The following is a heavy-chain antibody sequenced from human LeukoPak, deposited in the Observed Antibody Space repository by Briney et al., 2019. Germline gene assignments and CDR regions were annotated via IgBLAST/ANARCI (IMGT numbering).Heavy chain of an antibody. CDR3: ARVGRVRLGYFDY. D-gene: IGHD3-10*01. J-gene: IGHJ4*02. CDR1: GYTFTSYD. Sequence: ASVKVSCKASGYTFTSYDINWVRQAPGQGLEWMGIINPSGGSTSYAQKFRGRVTMTRDTSTCTVYMELSSLRSEDTAVYYCARVGRVRLGYFDYWGQGTLVTVSS. CDR2: INPSGGST. V-gene: IGHV1-46*01.